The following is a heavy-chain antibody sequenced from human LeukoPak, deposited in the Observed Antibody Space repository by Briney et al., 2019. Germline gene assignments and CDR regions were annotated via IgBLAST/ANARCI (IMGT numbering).Heavy chain of an antibody. Sequence: SETLSLTCTVSGGSISSSSYYWGWVRQPPGKGLEWIGSIYYSGSTYYNPSLKSRVTISVDTSKNQFSLKLSSVTAADTAVYYCARASAWYNWNDVSRNPNWYFDLWGRGTLVTVSS. J-gene: IGHJ2*01. V-gene: IGHV4-39*07. D-gene: IGHD1-1*01. CDR1: GGSISSSSYY. CDR2: IYYSGST. CDR3: ARASAWYNWNDVSRNPNWYFDL.